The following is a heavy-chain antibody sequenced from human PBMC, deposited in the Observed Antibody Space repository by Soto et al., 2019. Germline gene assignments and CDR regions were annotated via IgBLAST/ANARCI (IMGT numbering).Heavy chain of an antibody. CDR2: IYDSGST. CDR1: GGPITNY. V-gene: IGHV4-31*03. J-gene: IGHJ6*02. CDR3: ARVNLDYVTGMDV. D-gene: IGHD4-17*01. Sequence: SETLSLTCTVSGGPITNYWSWIRQHPGKGLEWIGYIYDSGSTYYNPSLKSRVTMSLDTSKNQLSLKLTSVTAADTAVYYCARVNLDYVTGMDVWGQGTTVTVS.